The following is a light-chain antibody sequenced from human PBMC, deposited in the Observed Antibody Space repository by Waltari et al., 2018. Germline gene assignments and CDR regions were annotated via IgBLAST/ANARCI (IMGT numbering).Light chain of an antibody. CDR1: QTLVHSDGNTY. CDR3: MQGTHWPLT. Sequence: DVVLTQSPLSLPVTLGQPASISCKSSQTLVHSDGNTYLAWFHQRPGQCPRRLIYKVSNRESGDPHRFSGSGSGTDFTLKISRGEGEDVGVYYCMQGTHWPLTFGGGTKVEMK. J-gene: IGKJ4*02. CDR2: KVS. V-gene: IGKV2-30*02.